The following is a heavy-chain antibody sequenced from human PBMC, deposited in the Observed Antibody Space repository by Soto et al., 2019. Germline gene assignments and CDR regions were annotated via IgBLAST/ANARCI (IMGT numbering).Heavy chain of an antibody. CDR3: ERVGPWVPYYYDSSPHTFENWFDP. D-gene: IGHD3-22*01. J-gene: IGHJ5*02. V-gene: IGHV4-38-2*01. CDR1: GYSISSGYY. Sequence: SETLSLTCAVSGYSISSGYYWGWLRQPPGKGLEWIGSIYHGVSTYYNPSLNSRVTLSIDMTNNHVSLILNSVTAADTAVYYCERVGPWVPYYYDSSPHTFENWFDPRGPGPLLTVST. CDR2: IYHGVST.